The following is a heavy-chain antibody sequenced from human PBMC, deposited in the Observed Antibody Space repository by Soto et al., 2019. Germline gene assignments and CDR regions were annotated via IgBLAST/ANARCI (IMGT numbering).Heavy chain of an antibody. Sequence: PSETLSLTCTVSGGSISSSSYYWGWIRQPPGRGLEWVGSISYSGSSYYNPSLKSRVTISVDTSKNQFSLRLSSVTAADTAVYYCARERPDGARLDPWSQGTLVTVSS. CDR1: GGSISSSSYY. V-gene: IGHV4-39*02. CDR3: ARERPDGARLDP. D-gene: IGHD6-6*01. J-gene: IGHJ5*02. CDR2: ISYSGSS.